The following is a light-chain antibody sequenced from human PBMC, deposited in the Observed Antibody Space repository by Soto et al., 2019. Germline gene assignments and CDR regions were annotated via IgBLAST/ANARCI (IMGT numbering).Light chain of an antibody. CDR1: QYVSSSY. Sequence: EIVLTQSPGNLSLSPGERATLSCRASQYVSSSYLAWYQQKPCQAPRLLFFGSSSRATGIQDRLSGSGSRTYFTITISRLEPEDSAVYYLQQWGSSPRTFGQGTKLEIK. V-gene: IGKV3-20*01. CDR3: QQWGSSPRT. J-gene: IGKJ2*01. CDR2: GSS.